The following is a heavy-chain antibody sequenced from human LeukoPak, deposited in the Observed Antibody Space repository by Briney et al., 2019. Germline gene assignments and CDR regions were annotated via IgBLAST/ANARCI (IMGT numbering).Heavy chain of an antibody. CDR3: ASYSSSWYENYFDY. CDR2: ISYDGSNK. CDR1: GFTFSSYG. V-gene: IGHV3-30*03. Sequence: PGRSLRLSCAASGFTFSSYGMHWVRQAPGKGLEWVAVISYDGSNKYYADSVKGRFTISRDNSKNTLYLQMNSLRAEDTAVYYCASYSSSWYENYFDYWGQGTLVTVSS. D-gene: IGHD6-13*01. J-gene: IGHJ4*02.